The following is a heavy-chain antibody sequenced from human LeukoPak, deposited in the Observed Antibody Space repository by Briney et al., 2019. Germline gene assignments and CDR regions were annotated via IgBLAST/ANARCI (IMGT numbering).Heavy chain of an antibody. D-gene: IGHD1-26*01. CDR2: ISSSGGST. V-gene: IGHV3-23*01. CDR3: AKDQSGSYAPDY. Sequence: GGSLRLSCAVSGFTFNNYGMSWVRQAPGKGLEWVSAISSSGGSTYYADSVKGRFTSSGDNSKNTLCLQMNSLRAEDTAVYYCAKDQSGSYAPDYWGQGTLVTVSS. J-gene: IGHJ4*02. CDR1: GFTFNNYG.